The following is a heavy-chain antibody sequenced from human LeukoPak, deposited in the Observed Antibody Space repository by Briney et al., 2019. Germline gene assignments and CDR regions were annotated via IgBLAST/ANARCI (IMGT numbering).Heavy chain of an antibody. J-gene: IGHJ4*02. CDR2: ISAYNGNT. CDR1: GYTFTSYG. CDR3: ARSRITMVRGVKDY. Sequence: ASVKVSCKASGYTFTSYGISWVRQAPGQGLEWMGWISAYNGNTNYAQKLQGRVTMTTDTSTSTAYMELRSLRSDDTAVYYCARSRITMVRGVKDYWGQGTLVTVSS. V-gene: IGHV1-18*01. D-gene: IGHD3-10*01.